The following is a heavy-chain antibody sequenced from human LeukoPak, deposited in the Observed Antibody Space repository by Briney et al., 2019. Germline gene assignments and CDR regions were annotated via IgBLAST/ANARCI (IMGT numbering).Heavy chain of an antibody. V-gene: IGHV3-21*01. CDR1: GFTFSDYS. J-gene: IGHJ4*02. D-gene: IGHD3-10*01. Sequence: GGSLRLSCAASGFTFSDYSMNWVRQAPGKGLEWVSGIVSSNSYIHYADSVKGRFTISRDNAKNSLYLQMNNLRAEDTAVYYCARASYASGSYLGVPDSWGQGTLVTVSS. CDR2: IVSSNSYI. CDR3: ARASYASGSYLGVPDS.